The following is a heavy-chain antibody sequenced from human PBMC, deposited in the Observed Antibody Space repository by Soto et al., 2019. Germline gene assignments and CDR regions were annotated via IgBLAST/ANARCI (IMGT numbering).Heavy chain of an antibody. J-gene: IGHJ4*02. CDR3: AKDGAPRYCGRSSCHPAGAY. V-gene: IGHV3-30*02. Sequence: QEQLVESGGGVVQPGQSLRVSCVASGFSVSSYGIHWVRQGPGKDLEWVATTWHNEWSEFSAESLKGRVTVTRDSPKNTIFLEIDSLRAEDTAVYYCAKDGAPRYCGRSSCHPAGAYWGQGTLVTVSS. CDR2: TWHNEWSE. D-gene: IGHD2-15*01. CDR1: GFSVSSYG.